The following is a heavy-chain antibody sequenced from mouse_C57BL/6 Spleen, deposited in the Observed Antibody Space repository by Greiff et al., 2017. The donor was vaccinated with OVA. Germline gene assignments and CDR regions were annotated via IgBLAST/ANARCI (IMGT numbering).Heavy chain of an antibody. CDR3: ARGVMAGYGGAMDY. V-gene: IGHV1-39*01. CDR1: GYSFTDYN. CDR2: INPNYGTT. J-gene: IGHJ4*01. D-gene: IGHD1-1*02. Sequence: VQLKESGAELAKPGASVKLSCKASGYSFTDYNMNWVKQSNGKSLEWIGVINPNYGTTSYNQKFKGKATLTVDQSSSTAYMQLNSLTSEDSAVYYCARGVMAGYGGAMDYWGQGTSVTVSS.